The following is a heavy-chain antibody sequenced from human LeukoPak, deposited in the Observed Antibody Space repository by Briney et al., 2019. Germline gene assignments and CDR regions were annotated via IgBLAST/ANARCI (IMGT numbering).Heavy chain of an antibody. CDR3: AREARNDYGEYDY. J-gene: IGHJ4*02. D-gene: IGHD4-17*01. CDR2: ISGSGYTI. Sequence: GGSLRLSCAASGFAFSSYSMNWVLQAPGKGLEWVSYISGSGYTIYYADSVKGRFTISRDNAKNSLFLQMSSLRDEDTAMYYCAREARNDYGEYDYWGQGTQVTVSA. CDR1: GFAFSSYS. V-gene: IGHV3-48*02.